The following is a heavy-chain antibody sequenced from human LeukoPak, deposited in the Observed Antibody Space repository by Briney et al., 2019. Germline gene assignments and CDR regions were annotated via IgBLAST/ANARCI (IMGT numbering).Heavy chain of an antibody. CDR3: ARERRRAGYSSRGSGPYYFDY. V-gene: IGHV4-4*02. CDR1: GGSISSSNW. D-gene: IGHD6-13*01. CDR2: IYHSGST. Sequence: SGTLSLTCAVSGGSISSSNWWSWVRQPPGKGLEWIGEIYHSGSTNYNPSLKSRVTISVDKSKNQFSLKLSSVTAADTAVYYCARERRRAGYSSRGSGPYYFDYWGQGTLVTVSS. J-gene: IGHJ4*02.